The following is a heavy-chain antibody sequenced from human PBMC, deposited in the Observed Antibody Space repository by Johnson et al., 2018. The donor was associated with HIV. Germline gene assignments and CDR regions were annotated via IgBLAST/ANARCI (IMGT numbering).Heavy chain of an antibody. Sequence: VQLVESGGGLVKPGGSLRLSCAASEFTFSNAWMSWVRQAPGKGLEWVGRVKSKTDGGTTDYTAPVKGRFTISRDDSKNTLYLQMNSLKTEDTAVYYCTTDSGWVPLEAFDIWGQGTMVTVSS. CDR3: TTDSGWVPLEAFDI. V-gene: IGHV3-15*01. CDR2: VKSKTDGGTT. CDR1: EFTFSNAW. J-gene: IGHJ3*02. D-gene: IGHD6-19*01.